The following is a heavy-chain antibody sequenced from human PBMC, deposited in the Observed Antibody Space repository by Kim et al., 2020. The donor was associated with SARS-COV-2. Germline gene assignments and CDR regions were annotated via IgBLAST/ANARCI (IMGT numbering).Heavy chain of an antibody. Sequence: SETLSLTCTVSGGSISSYYWSWIRQPPGKGLEWIGYIYHSGSTNYNPSLKSRVTISVDTSKNQFSLKLSSVTAADTAVYYCARWGVTPNIWGQGTMVTVSS. CDR2: IYHSGST. CDR3: ARWGVTPNI. J-gene: IGHJ3*02. D-gene: IGHD3-10*01. V-gene: IGHV4-59*08. CDR1: GGSISSYY.